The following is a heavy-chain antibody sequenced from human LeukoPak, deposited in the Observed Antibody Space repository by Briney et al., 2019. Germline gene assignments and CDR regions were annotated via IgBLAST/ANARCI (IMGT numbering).Heavy chain of an antibody. D-gene: IGHD2-15*01. V-gene: IGHV1-24*01. J-gene: IGHJ4*02. Sequence: GASVKVSCKASGGTFSSYAISWVRQAPGKGLEWMGGFDPEDGETIYAQKFQGRVTMTEDTSTDTAYMELSSLRSEDTAVYYCATDHSGGGSSDFDYWGQGTLVTVSS. CDR1: GGTFSSYA. CDR3: ATDHSGGGSSDFDY. CDR2: FDPEDGET.